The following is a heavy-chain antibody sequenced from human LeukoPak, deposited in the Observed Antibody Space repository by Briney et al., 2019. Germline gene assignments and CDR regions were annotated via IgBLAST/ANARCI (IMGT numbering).Heavy chain of an antibody. D-gene: IGHD2-15*01. CDR1: GYTFTSLG. CDR2: ISAYNANT. J-gene: IGHJ6*03. V-gene: IGHV1-18*01. CDR3: AINQAGYCGGGSCYRHEFYYMDV. Sequence: ASVKVSCKASGYTFTSLGISWVRQAPGQGLEWMGWISAYNANTNFAQNLQGRVTMTTDTSTSTAYMELSSLRSEDTAMYYCAINQAGYCGGGSCYRHEFYYMDVWGKGTSVTVSS.